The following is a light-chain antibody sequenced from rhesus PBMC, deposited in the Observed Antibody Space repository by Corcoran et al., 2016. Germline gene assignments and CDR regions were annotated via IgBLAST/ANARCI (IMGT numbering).Light chain of an antibody. CDR2: EAS. V-gene: IGKV1-21*01. J-gene: IGKJ1*01. Sequence: DIQMTQSPSSLSASVGVRVTITCRASQGITNDLAWYQQKPVEIPKLLIYEASSLQTGIPSRFSGSGSGTDFALTISSLQSEYFATYYCQHYYKTPRSFGQGTKVEIK. CDR1: QGITND. CDR3: QHYYKTPRS.